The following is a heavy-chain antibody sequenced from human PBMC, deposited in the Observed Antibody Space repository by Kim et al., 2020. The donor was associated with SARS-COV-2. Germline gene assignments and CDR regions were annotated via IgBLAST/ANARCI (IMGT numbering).Heavy chain of an antibody. CDR2: IYTSGST. CDR3: AREWGGYSSSWYPRYGMDV. D-gene: IGHD6-13*01. CDR1: GGSISSGSYY. V-gene: IGHV4-61*02. J-gene: IGHJ6*02. Sequence: SETLSLTCTVSGGSISSGSYYWSWIRQPAGKGLEWIGRIYTSGSTNYNPSLKSRVTISVDTSKNQFSLKLSSVTAADTAVYYCAREWGGYSSSWYPRYGMDVWGQGTTVTVSS.